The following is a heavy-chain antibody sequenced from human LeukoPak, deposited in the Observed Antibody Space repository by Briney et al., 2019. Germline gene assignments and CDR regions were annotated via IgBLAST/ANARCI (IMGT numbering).Heavy chain of an antibody. J-gene: IGHJ6*02. CDR1: GFTFSSYD. V-gene: IGHV3-21*01. CDR2: ISSSSTYI. CDR3: ARWTHYYGMDV. Sequence: PGGSLRLSCAASGFTFSSYDMNWVRQAPGKGLEWVSSISSSSTYIYYADSVKGRFTISRDNAKNSLYVQMNSLRAEDTAVYYCARWTHYYGMDVWGQGTTVTVSS. D-gene: IGHD3/OR15-3a*01.